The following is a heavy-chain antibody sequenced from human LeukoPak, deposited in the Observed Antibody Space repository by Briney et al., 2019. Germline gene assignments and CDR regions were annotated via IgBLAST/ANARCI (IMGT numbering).Heavy chain of an antibody. V-gene: IGHV1-2*02. J-gene: IGHJ4*02. CDR2: INPNSGGT. CDR1: EYSFIDYY. D-gene: IGHD3-22*01. CDR3: AAGPVYDYFEF. Sequence: ASVKVSCKASEYSFIDYYIHWVRQAPGQGLEWMGWINPNSGGTNSAQKFQVRITLTRDTSISTAYMELSRLRSDDTAVYYCAAGPVYDYFEFWGQGTLVTVSS.